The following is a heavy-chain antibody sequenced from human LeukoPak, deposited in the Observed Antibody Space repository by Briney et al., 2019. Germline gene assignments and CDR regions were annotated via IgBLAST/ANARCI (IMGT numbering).Heavy chain of an antibody. V-gene: IGHV4-31*03. CDR1: GGSIISGSYC. J-gene: IGHJ4*02. CDR3: ARVGSRVLQDFDY. CDR2: IYYSGST. Sequence: SETLSLTCTVSGGSIISGSYCWTWIRQRPGKGLEWFGYIYYSGSTYYNPFLKSRFTISVDTSKNQFSLKLNSVTAADTAVYYCARVGSRVLQDFDYWGQGTLVTVSS. D-gene: IGHD4/OR15-4a*01.